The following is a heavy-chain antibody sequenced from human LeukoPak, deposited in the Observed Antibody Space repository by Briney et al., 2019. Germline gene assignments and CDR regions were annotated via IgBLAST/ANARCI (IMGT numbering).Heavy chain of an antibody. J-gene: IGHJ5*02. D-gene: IGHD6-13*01. CDR2: ISYDGSNK. V-gene: IGHV3-30*03. Sequence: GRSLRLSCAASGFTFNSFGMHWVRQAPGKGLEWVAVISYDGSNKYFADSVKGRFTISRDNAKNSLYLQMNSLRAEDTAVYYCARTLVAAPGSKGGPWGQGTLVTVSS. CDR1: GFTFNSFG. CDR3: ARTLVAAPGSKGGP.